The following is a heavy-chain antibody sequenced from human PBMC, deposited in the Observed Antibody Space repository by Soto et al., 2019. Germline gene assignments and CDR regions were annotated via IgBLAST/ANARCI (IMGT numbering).Heavy chain of an antibody. CDR2: ISSSGSTI. V-gene: IGHV3-11*01. CDR3: ARVSVATINFDY. D-gene: IGHD5-12*01. CDR1: GFTFSDYY. J-gene: IGHJ4*02. Sequence: PRGSLRLSCAASGFTFSDYYMSWIRQAPGKGLEWVSYISSSGSTIYYADSVKGRFTISRDNAKNSLYLQMNSLRAEDTAVYYCARVSVATINFDYWGQGTLVTVSS.